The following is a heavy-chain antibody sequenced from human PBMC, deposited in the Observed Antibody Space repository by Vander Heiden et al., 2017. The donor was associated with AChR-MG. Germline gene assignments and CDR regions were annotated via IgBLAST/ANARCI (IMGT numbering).Heavy chain of an antibody. V-gene: IGHV3-33*01. D-gene: IGHD3-22*01. Sequence: QVQLVESGGGVVQSGTSLRLSCVASGFSLNRYGMHWVRQAPGKGLEWVAVIWNDGSQKYYADSVEGRFTISRDNSKNMLYLQMNSLRAEDTAIYYCARVKGSSGPGFDSSAYWGQGTLVTVSS. CDR2: IWNDGSQK. CDR1: GFSLNRYG. CDR3: ARVKGSSGPGFDSSAY. J-gene: IGHJ4*02.